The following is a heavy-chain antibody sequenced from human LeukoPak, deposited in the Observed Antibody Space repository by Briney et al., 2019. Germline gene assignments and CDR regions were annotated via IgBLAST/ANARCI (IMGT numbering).Heavy chain of an antibody. D-gene: IGHD3-3*01. CDR3: AKDRFWSGYYGY. CDR2: ISGSGGST. V-gene: IGHV3-23*01. J-gene: IGHJ4*02. Sequence: PGGSLRLSCAASEFTFSSYAMSWVRQAPGKGLEWVSAISGSGGSTYYADSVKGRFTISRDNSKSTLYLQMNSLRAEDTAVYYCAKDRFWSGYYGYWGQGTLVTVSS. CDR1: EFTFSSYA.